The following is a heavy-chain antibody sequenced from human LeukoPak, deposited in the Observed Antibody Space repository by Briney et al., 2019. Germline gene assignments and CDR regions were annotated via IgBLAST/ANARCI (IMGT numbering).Heavy chain of an antibody. D-gene: IGHD4-17*01. V-gene: IGHV5-10-1*01. CDR1: GYXFTSYW. J-gene: IGHJ4*02. CDR2: IDPSDSYT. CDR3: ASTPPRVTTTALDY. Sequence: GESPKISCKGSGYXFTSYWITRVRQMPGKGLEWTGRIDPSDSYTNYSPSFQGHVTISADKSISTAYLQWSSLKASDTAMYYCASTPPRVTTTALDYWGQGTLVTVSS.